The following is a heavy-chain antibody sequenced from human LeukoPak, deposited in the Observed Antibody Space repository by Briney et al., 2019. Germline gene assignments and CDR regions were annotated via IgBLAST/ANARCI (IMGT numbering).Heavy chain of an antibody. D-gene: IGHD4-17*01. Sequence: LPGRSLRLSCAASGFTFSSYGMHWVRQAPGKGLEWVAVIWYDGSNKYYADSVKGRFTISRDNSKNTLYLQMNSLRAEDTAVYYCARDKSTVTYFDYWGQGTLVTVSS. J-gene: IGHJ4*02. CDR1: GFTFSSYG. V-gene: IGHV3-33*01. CDR3: ARDKSTVTYFDY. CDR2: IWYDGSNK.